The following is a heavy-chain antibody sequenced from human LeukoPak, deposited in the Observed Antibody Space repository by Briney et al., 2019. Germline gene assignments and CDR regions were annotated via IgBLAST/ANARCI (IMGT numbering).Heavy chain of an antibody. CDR1: GYTFTGYY. J-gene: IGHJ3*02. CDR3: ARDSDYGDYGDPFDI. CDR2: INPNSGGT. Sequence: ASVKVSCKASGYTFTGYYMHWVRQAPGQGLEWMGWINPNSGGTNYAQKFQGRVTMTRDTSISTAYMELSRLTPDDTAIYYCARDSDYGDYGDPFDIWGQGTMVTVSS. V-gene: IGHV1-2*02. D-gene: IGHD4-17*01.